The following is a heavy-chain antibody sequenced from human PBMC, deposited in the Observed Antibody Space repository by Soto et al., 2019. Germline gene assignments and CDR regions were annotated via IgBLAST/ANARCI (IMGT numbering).Heavy chain of an antibody. J-gene: IGHJ6*02. Sequence: ASVNVSCKASGYTFTGYYMHWVRQAPGQGLEWMGWINPNSGGTNYAQKFQGWVTMTRDTSISTAYMELSRLRSDDTAVYYCARAVGYSGYDLYYYYGMDVWGQGTTVTVSS. CDR1: GYTFTGYY. D-gene: IGHD5-12*01. V-gene: IGHV1-2*04. CDR2: INPNSGGT. CDR3: ARAVGYSGYDLYYYYGMDV.